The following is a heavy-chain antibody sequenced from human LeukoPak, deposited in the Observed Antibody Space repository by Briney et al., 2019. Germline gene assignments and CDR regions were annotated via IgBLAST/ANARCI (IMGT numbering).Heavy chain of an antibody. CDR3: ARRYDYVWGAHGWFDP. CDR2: INHSGST. Sequence: SETPSLTCAVYGGSFSGYYWSWIRQPPGKGLEWIGEINHSGSTNYNPSLKSRVTISVDTSKNQFSLKLSSVTAADTAVYYCARRYDYVWGAHGWFDPWGQGTLVTVSS. D-gene: IGHD3-16*01. J-gene: IGHJ5*02. CDR1: GGSFSGYY. V-gene: IGHV4-34*01.